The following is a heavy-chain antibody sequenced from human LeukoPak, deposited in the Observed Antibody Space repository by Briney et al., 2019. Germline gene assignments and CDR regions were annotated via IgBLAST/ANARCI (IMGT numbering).Heavy chain of an antibody. Sequence: SETLSLTCAVYGGSFSGYYWSWIRQPPGKGLEWIGEINHSGSTNYNPSLKSRVTISVDTSKNQFSLKLSSVTAADTAVYYCARSITMVRGVTVFDYWGQGTLVTVSS. CDR3: ARSITMVRGVTVFDY. CDR1: GGSFSGYY. V-gene: IGHV4-34*01. D-gene: IGHD3-10*01. CDR2: INHSGST. J-gene: IGHJ4*02.